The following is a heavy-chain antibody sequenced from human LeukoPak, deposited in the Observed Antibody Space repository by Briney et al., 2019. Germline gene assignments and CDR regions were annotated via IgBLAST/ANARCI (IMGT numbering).Heavy chain of an antibody. J-gene: IGHJ3*02. D-gene: IGHD4-17*01. CDR2: IKQDGSEK. V-gene: IGHV3-7*04. CDR1: GFTFSNYW. Sequence: GGSLRLSCAASGFTFSNYWMSWVRQAPGMGLEWVANIKQDGSEKYYVDSVKGRFTISRDNAKNSLYLQMNSLRAEDTAVYYCSRGTTTVTTDVFDIWGQGTMVTVSS. CDR3: SRGTTTVTTDVFDI.